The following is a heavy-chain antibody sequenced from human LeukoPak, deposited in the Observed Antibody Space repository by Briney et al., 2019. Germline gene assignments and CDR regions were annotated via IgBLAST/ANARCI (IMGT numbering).Heavy chain of an antibody. Sequence: PSETPSLTCTVSGGSISSYYWSWIRQPPGKGLEWIGYIYYSGSTNYNPSLKSRVTISVDTSKNQFSLKLSSVTAADTAVYYCARGQWLVPTPGYWGQGTLVTVSS. CDR3: ARGQWLVPTPGY. D-gene: IGHD6-19*01. CDR1: GGSISSYY. V-gene: IGHV4-59*01. CDR2: IYYSGST. J-gene: IGHJ4*02.